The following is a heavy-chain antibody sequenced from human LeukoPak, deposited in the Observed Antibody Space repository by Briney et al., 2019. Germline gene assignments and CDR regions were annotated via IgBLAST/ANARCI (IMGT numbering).Heavy chain of an antibody. Sequence: GGSLRLSCVASGFIFNNDWMSWVRQVPGKGLEWVANMNADGSEKHYVDSVKGRFTISRENAKNSLYLQINSLRAEDTAVYYCARDQTGRAWIYWSQGTPVTVSS. CDR1: GFIFNNDW. D-gene: IGHD2-2*03. CDR2: MNADGSEK. V-gene: IGHV3-7*04. CDR3: ARDQTGRAWIY. J-gene: IGHJ4*02.